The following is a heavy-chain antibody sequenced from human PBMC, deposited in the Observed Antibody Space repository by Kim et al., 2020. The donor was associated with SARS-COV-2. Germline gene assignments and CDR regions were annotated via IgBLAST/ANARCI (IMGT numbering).Heavy chain of an antibody. V-gene: IGHV3-64*01. D-gene: IGHD1-1*01. CDR1: GFTFSSYA. CDR2: ISSNGGST. J-gene: IGHJ3*02. CDR3: ARPQERWRDAFDI. Sequence: GGSLRLSCAASGFTFSSYAMHWVRQAPGKGLEYVSAISSNGGSTYYANSVKGRFTISRDNSKNTLYLQMGSLRAEDMAVYYCARPQERWRDAFDIWGQGTMVTVSS.